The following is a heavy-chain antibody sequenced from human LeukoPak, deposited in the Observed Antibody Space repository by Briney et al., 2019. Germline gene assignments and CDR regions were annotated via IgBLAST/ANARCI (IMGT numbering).Heavy chain of an antibody. D-gene: IGHD6-13*01. J-gene: IGHJ3*02. CDR3: ARPSSWDHDAFDI. CDR2: IYYSGST. Sequence: PSETLSLTCTVSGGSISSSSYYWGWIRQPPGKGLEWIGSIYYSGSTYYNPSLKSRVTISVDTSKNQFSLKLSSVTAADTAVYYCARPSSWDHDAFDIWGQGTMVTVSS. V-gene: IGHV4-39*01. CDR1: GGSISSSSYY.